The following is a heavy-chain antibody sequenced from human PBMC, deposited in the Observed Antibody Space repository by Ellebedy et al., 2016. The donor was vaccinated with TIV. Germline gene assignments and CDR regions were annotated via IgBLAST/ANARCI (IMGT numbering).Heavy chain of an antibody. D-gene: IGHD4-17*01. CDR2: IYHSGST. V-gene: IGHV4-61*08. CDR3: ARPISPTTPGNWFDR. Sequence: MPSETLSLTCTVSGGSISSGDYYWSWIRQPPGKGLEWIGYIYHSGSTNSNPSLKNRVTISVDTSKNQFYLKLNSVTAADTAVYYCARPISPTTPGNWFDRWGQGTLVTVSS. CDR1: GGSISSGDYY. J-gene: IGHJ5*02.